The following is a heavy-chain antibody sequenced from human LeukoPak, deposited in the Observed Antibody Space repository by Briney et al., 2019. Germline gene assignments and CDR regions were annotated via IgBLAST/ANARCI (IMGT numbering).Heavy chain of an antibody. CDR1: GFTFSSYS. J-gene: IGHJ4*02. Sequence: GGSLRLSCAASGFTFSSYSMNWVRQAPGKGLEWVSSISSSSSYIYYADSVKGRFTISRDNAKNSLYLQMNSLRAEDTAVYYCARDESFVMLLDYWGQGTLVTVSS. V-gene: IGHV3-21*01. D-gene: IGHD3-16*01. CDR2: ISSSSSYI. CDR3: ARDESFVMLLDY.